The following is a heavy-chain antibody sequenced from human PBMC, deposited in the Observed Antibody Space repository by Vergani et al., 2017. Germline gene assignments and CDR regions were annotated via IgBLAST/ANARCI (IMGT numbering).Heavy chain of an antibody. CDR1: GYSISSGYY. Sequence: QVQLQESGPGLVKPSETLSLTCTVSGYSISSGYYWGWIRQPPGKGLEWIGSIYHSESTYYNPSLKSRVTISVDTSKNQFSLKLSSVTAADTAVYYCATVGYFDYWGQGTLVTGSS. CDR2: IYHSEST. CDR3: ATVGYFDY. J-gene: IGHJ4*02. V-gene: IGHV4-38-2*02.